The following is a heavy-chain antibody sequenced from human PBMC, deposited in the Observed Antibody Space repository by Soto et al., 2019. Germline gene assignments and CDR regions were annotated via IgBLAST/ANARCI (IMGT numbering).Heavy chain of an antibody. J-gene: IGHJ4*02. V-gene: IGHV3-23*01. CDR3: APGRQLILDQ. CDR2: IGSGGGST. D-gene: IGHD1-1*01. CDR1: GFTFSSYA. Sequence: EVQLLESGGGLVQPGGSLRLSCAASGFTFSSYAMSWVRQATGKGLEWVSGIGSGGGSTYYADSVKGRFTISRDDSKNTLYLQMNSLRAEDTAVYSCAPGRQLILDQWGQGTLVTVSS.